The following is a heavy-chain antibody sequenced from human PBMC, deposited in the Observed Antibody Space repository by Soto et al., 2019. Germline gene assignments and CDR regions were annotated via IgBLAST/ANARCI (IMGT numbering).Heavy chain of an antibody. CDR1: GGSISSGDYY. CDR3: ARGRQGYYYGSGAQVDWFDP. V-gene: IGHV4-30-4*01. Sequence: SETLSLTCTVSGGSISSGDYYWSWIRQPPGKGLEWIGYIYYSGSTYYNPSLKSRVTISVDTSKNQFSLKLSSVTAADTAVYYCARGRQGYYYGSGAQVDWFDPWGQGTLVTVSS. D-gene: IGHD3-10*01. J-gene: IGHJ5*02. CDR2: IYYSGST.